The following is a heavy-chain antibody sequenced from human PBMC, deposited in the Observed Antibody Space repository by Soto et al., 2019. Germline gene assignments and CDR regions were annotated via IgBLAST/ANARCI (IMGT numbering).Heavy chain of an antibody. V-gene: IGHV4-34*01. CDR2: INHSGSS. Sequence: KPXETLSLTCAVDGGSFSGFYWTWIRQPPGKGLEWIGEINHSGSSNYNPPLKSRVTMSLDTSRNQFSLSLNSVTAADTAVYYCARMAGPWYFDLWGRGTLVTVSS. CDR1: GGSFSGFY. CDR3: ARMAGPWYFDL. J-gene: IGHJ2*01.